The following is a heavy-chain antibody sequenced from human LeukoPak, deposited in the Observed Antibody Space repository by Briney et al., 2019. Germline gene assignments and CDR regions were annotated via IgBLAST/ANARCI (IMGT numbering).Heavy chain of an antibody. CDR3: AKDVPTAYFDY. D-gene: IGHD2-2*01. CDR2: INPSGGST. J-gene: IGHJ4*02. V-gene: IGHV1-46*01. Sequence: ASVKVSCKASGYTFTSYYMHWVRQAPGQGLEWMGIINPSGGSTSYAQKFQGRVTMTRDTSTSTVYMELNSLRAEDTAVYYCAKDVPTAYFDYWGQGTLVTVSS. CDR1: GYTFTSYY.